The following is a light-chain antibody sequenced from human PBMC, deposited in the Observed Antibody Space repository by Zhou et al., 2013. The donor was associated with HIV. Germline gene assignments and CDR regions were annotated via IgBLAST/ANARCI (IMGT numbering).Light chain of an antibody. J-gene: IGKJ4*01. CDR1: QSVARF. CDR3: QQYGGAFT. Sequence: EIVLTQSPATLSLSPGERATLSCRASQSVARFLAWYQQKPGQAPRLLIYGASSRVTGIPDRFSGSGSGTDFTLTITRLEPEDFALYYCQQYGGAFTFGGGTKVEIK. V-gene: IGKV3-20*01. CDR2: GAS.